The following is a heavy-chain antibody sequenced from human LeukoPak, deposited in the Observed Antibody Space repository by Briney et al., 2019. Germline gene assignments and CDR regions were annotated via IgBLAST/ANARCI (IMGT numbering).Heavy chain of an antibody. CDR2: IIPIFGTA. V-gene: IGHV1-69*05. CDR3: ARVFWSGYYGYYYYMDV. Sequence: SVKVSCKASGGTFSSYAISWVRQAPGQGLEWMGGIIPIFGTANYAQKFQGRVTITTDESTSTAYMELSSLRSEDTAVYYCARVFWSGYYGYYYYMDVWGEGTTVTVSS. J-gene: IGHJ6*03. D-gene: IGHD3-3*01. CDR1: GGTFSSYA.